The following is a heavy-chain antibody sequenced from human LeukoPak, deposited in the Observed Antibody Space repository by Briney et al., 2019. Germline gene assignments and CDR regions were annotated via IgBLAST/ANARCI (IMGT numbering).Heavy chain of an antibody. D-gene: IGHD3-9*01. V-gene: IGHV1-3*01. CDR3: ARDQPPYYDILTGHQTYYYYGMDV. CDR1: GYTFTSYA. CDR2: INAGNANT. Sequence: ASVKVSCKASGYTFTSYAMHWVRQAPGQRPEWMGWINAGNANTKYSQKFQGRVTITRDTSASTGYMELSSLSSEDTAVYYCARDQPPYYDILTGHQTYYYYGMDVWGQGTTVTVSS. J-gene: IGHJ6*02.